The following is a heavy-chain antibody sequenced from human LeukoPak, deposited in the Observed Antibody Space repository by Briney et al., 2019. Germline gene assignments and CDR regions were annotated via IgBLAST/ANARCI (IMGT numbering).Heavy chain of an antibody. Sequence: SETLSLTCTVSGYSISSGYYWGWIRQSPEKGLEWIANIYHSGRTYYNPSLKSRVTISVDTSKNQFSLKLSSVSAADTAVYYCARRTTYFGWLPSESPSCFDYWGQGTLVTVSS. D-gene: IGHD3-9*01. CDR1: GYSISSGYY. J-gene: IGHJ4*02. CDR2: IYHSGRT. V-gene: IGHV4-38-2*02. CDR3: ARRTTYFGWLPSESPSCFDY.